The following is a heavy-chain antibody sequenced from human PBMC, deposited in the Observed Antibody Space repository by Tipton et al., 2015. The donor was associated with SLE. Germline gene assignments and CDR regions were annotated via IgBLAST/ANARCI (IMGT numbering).Heavy chain of an antibody. Sequence: TLSLTCAVTGCSIISGYYWGWIRQPPGKGLEWIGSIYHSGSTYYNPSLKSRVTISVDTSKNQFSLKLSSVTAADTAVHYCARGVEYWGQGTMVTVSS. CDR2: IYHSGST. J-gene: IGHJ3*01. CDR3: ARGVEY. D-gene: IGHD6-6*01. V-gene: IGHV4-38-2*01. CDR1: GCSIISGYY.